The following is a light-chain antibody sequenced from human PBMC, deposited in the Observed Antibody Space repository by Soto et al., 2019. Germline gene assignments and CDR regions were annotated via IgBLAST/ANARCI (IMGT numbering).Light chain of an antibody. CDR3: QQYNSYSPYT. CDR1: QSISSW. CDR2: KAS. V-gene: IGKV1-5*03. Sequence: DIQMTQSPSTLFASVGDRVTITCRASQSISSWLAWYQQKPGKAPKLLIYKASSLESGVPSRFSGSGSGTEFTLTISSLQPDDSATYYCQQYNSYSPYTFGQGTKLEIK. J-gene: IGKJ2*01.